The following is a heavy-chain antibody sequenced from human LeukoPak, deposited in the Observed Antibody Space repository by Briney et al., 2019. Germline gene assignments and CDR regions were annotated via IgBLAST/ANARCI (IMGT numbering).Heavy chain of an antibody. V-gene: IGHV4-39*07. Sequence: SETLSLTCTVSGGSISSSSYYWGWIRQPPGKGLEWIGSIYYSGSTYYNPSLKSRVTISVDTSKNQFSLKLSSVTAADTAVYYCARGHSIEPYYYYYYMDVWGKGTTVTVSS. CDR2: IYYSGST. D-gene: IGHD4-11*01. J-gene: IGHJ6*03. CDR3: ARGHSIEPYYYYYYMDV. CDR1: GGSISSSSYY.